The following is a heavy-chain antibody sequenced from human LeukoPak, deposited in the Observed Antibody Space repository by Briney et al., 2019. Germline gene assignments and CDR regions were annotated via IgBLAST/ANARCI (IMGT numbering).Heavy chain of an antibody. Sequence: GGSLRLSCAASGFTVSSNYMSWVRQAPGKGLEWVSVIYTGGRTYYADSVKGRFTISRDNSKNTLYLQMNSLRAEDTAVYYCARWQRRKYYYDSSGKFDYWGQGTLVTVSS. V-gene: IGHV3-66*01. CDR1: GFTVSSNY. CDR3: ARWQRRKYYYDSSGKFDY. CDR2: IYTGGRT. D-gene: IGHD3-22*01. J-gene: IGHJ4*02.